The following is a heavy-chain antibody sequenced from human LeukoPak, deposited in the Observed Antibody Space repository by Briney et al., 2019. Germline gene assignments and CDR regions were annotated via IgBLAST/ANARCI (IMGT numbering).Heavy chain of an antibody. CDR2: IYTSGST. Sequence: SETLSLTCTVSGGSVSSGSYYWSWIRQPAGKGLEWIGRIYTSGSTNYNPSLKSRVTISVDTSKNQFSLKLSSVTAADTAVYYCARVAAAGLFDYWGQGTLVTVSS. D-gene: IGHD6-13*01. CDR3: ARVAAAGLFDY. V-gene: IGHV4-61*02. CDR1: GGSVSSGSYY. J-gene: IGHJ4*02.